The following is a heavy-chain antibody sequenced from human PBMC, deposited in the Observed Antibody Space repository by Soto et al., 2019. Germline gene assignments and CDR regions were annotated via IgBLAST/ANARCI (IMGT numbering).Heavy chain of an antibody. D-gene: IGHD3-3*01. V-gene: IGHV4-31*02. CDR1: GGSISSGGYY. CDR2: IYYSGST. CDR3: ARRFANGRYFDY. J-gene: IGHJ4*02. Sequence: SETLSLTWTVSGGSISSGGYYWSWIRQHPGKGLEWIGYIYYSGSTYYNPSLKSRVTISVDTSKNQFSVKLSSVTAADTAVYYCARRFANGRYFDYWGQGALVTVSS.